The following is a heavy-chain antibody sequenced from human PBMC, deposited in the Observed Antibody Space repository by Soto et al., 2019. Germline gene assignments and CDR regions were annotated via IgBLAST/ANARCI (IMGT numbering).Heavy chain of an antibody. D-gene: IGHD2-15*01. CDR1: GGSFSGYY. V-gene: IGHV4-34*01. CDR2: INHSGST. Sequence: QVQLQQWGAGLLKPSETLSLTCAVYGGSFSGYYWSWIRQPPGKGLEWIGEINHSGSTNYNPSLKRRVTISVDSAKNHFSLKLSSVTAADTAVYYCARGRGLGCSGGSCYSAGGPEDYWGQGTLVTVSS. J-gene: IGHJ4*02. CDR3: ARGRGLGCSGGSCYSAGGPEDY.